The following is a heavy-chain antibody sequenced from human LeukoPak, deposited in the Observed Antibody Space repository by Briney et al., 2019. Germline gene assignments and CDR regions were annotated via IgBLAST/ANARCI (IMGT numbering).Heavy chain of an antibody. V-gene: IGHV1-18*01. CDR2: ISAYNGNT. CDR1: GYTFTNYG. Sequence: ASVKVSCKASGYTFTNYGISWVRQAPGQGLEWMGWISAYNGNTNYAQKLQGRVTMTTDTSTSTAYMELRSLRSDDTAVYYCARDRYYYDSSGYYYAFDYWGQGTLVTVSS. D-gene: IGHD3-22*01. J-gene: IGHJ4*02. CDR3: ARDRYYYDSSGYYYAFDY.